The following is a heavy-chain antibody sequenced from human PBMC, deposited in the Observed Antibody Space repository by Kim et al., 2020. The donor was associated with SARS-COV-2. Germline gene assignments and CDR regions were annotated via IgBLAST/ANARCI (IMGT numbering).Heavy chain of an antibody. J-gene: IGHJ3*02. CDR2: INDIGST. CDR1: GGSFSGYY. D-gene: IGHD3-22*01. Sequence: SETLSLTCAVYGGSFSGYYWTWIRQPPGKGLEWIGDINDIGSTNYNPSLKSRVTISVVTSKNQFSLRLTSVTAADTAVYYCARVFAYSSYDGGGLEDNEGAFHIWGQGTMVTVSS. CDR3: ARVFAYSSYDGGGLEDNEGAFHI. V-gene: IGHV4-34*01.